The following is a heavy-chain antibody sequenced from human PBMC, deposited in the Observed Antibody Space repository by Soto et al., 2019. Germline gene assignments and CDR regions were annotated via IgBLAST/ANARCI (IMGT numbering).Heavy chain of an antibody. D-gene: IGHD3-10*01. CDR2: FDPEDGET. V-gene: IGHV1-24*01. J-gene: IGHJ4*02. Sequence: VASVKVSCKVSGCTLTELSMHWVRQAPGKGLEWMGGFDPEDGETIYAQKFQGRVTMTEDTSTDTAYMELSSLRSEDTAVYYCATEGFMVRGVIIPIQFDYWGQGTLVTVSS. CDR3: ATEGFMVRGVIIPIQFDY. CDR1: GCTLTELS.